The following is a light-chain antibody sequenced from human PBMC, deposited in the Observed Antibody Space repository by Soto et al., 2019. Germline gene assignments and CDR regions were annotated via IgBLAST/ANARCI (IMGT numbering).Light chain of an antibody. CDR2: DVG. Sequence: DRTKPASVTGSPGQASTISYTGTSNDIGSYNYVSWYQQHPDKAPKVMIYDVGNRPSGVSNRFSGSKSGDTASLTISGLQAEDEADYYCSSYTSSTTYVFGTGTKVTVL. CDR1: SNDIGSYNY. CDR3: SSYTSSTTYV. V-gene: IGLV2-14*01. J-gene: IGLJ1*01.